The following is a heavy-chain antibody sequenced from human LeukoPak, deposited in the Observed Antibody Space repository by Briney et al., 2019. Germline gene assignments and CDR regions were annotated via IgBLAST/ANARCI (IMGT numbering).Heavy chain of an antibody. CDR2: ISDSGSST. J-gene: IGHJ4*02. CDR1: GFTFISYA. D-gene: IGHD3-10*01. CDR3: AKDTGVLLSFGGRFDY. V-gene: IGHV3-23*01. Sequence: GGSLRLSCAASGFTFISYAMTWVRQAPGKGLEWVSSISDSGSSTYYADSVKGRFTISRDNSKNTLSLQMNSLRGEDTAVYYCAKDTGVLLSFGGRFDYWGQGTLVTVSS.